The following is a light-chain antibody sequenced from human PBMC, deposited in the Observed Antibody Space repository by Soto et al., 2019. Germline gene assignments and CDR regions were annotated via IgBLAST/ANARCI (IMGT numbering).Light chain of an antibody. J-gene: IGLJ1*01. CDR3: RSYGGSIPFCV. CDR2: EIS. CDR1: SSDIGGYND. V-gene: IGLV2-14*01. Sequence: QSALTQPASVSGAPGQSITISCTGTSSDIGGYNDVSWYQQLPGTAPKLIIHEISNRPSGVPDRFSGSKSGTSASLTISGLQAEDEADYYCRSYGGSIPFCVFGGGTKLTVL.